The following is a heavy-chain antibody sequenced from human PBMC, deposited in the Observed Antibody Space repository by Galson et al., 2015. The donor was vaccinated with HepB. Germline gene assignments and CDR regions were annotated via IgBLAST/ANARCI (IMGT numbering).Heavy chain of an antibody. D-gene: IGHD2-8*01. CDR3: ARRHGLSDAFDI. J-gene: IGHJ3*02. Sequence: LSLTCGVSGGVISSTNWWTWVRQPPGKGLQWIGEIHHSGTTNYNPSLTSRVTASLDKSKNQFSLKVTSVIAADTAVYYCARRHGLSDAFDIWGQGTMVTVSS. CDR1: GGVISSTNW. V-gene: IGHV4-4*02. CDR2: IHHSGTT.